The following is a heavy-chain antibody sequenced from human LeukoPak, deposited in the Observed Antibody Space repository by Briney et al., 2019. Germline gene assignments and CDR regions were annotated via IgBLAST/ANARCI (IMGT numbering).Heavy chain of an antibody. Sequence: SETLPLTCTVSGGSIINHYWSWIRQPAGKGLEWIGRIYSSGSANYSPSLKSRVSMSIDTSNNHFSLNLTSVTAADTALYFCARDVRYASGWSTPESWGQGTLATVSS. CDR1: GGSIINHY. J-gene: IGHJ5*02. CDR3: ARDVRYASGWSTPES. D-gene: IGHD6-19*01. CDR2: IYSSGSA. V-gene: IGHV4-4*07.